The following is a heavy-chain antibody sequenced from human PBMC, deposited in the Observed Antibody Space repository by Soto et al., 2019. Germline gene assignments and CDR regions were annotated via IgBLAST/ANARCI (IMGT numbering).Heavy chain of an antibody. CDR2: ISVNSGNT. J-gene: IGHJ4*02. Sequence: QVQLVQSGAEVKKPGASVKVSCKASGDTFASYGISWVRQAPGQGLEWMGWISVNSGNTNYAQNFQGRVTMTTDKSTNTVFMELRSLRSDDTAVYYCAGGIRVGQGFAYWGQGTLVTVSS. CDR3: AGGIRVGQGFAY. CDR1: GDTFASYG. V-gene: IGHV1-18*01. D-gene: IGHD2-2*01.